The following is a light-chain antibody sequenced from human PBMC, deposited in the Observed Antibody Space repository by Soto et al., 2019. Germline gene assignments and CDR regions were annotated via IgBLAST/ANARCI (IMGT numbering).Light chain of an antibody. CDR1: SSDVGGYNY. CDR2: DVS. V-gene: IGLV2-11*01. J-gene: IGLJ1*01. CDR3: CSYAGSYSYV. Sequence: QSVLTQPRSVSGSPGQSVTISCTGTSSDVGGYNYVSWNQEQPGKAPKLMIYDVSKRPSGVPDRFSGSKSGNTASLTISGLQAEDEADYYCCSYAGSYSYVFGTGTKVTVL.